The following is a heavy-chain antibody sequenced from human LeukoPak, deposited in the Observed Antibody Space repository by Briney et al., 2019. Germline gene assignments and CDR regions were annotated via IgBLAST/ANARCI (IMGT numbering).Heavy chain of an antibody. CDR1: GFTFTSFE. CDR2: IGIGDGTI. V-gene: IGHV3-48*03. J-gene: IGHJ4*02. Sequence: PGGALRLSCEASGFTFTSFEMNWVRRAPGKGQWWLSYIGIGDGTIYYADSVKGRFTISRDNAKNSLYLQMNSLRAEDTAVYYCARAPREFVDYWGQGTLVTVSS. D-gene: IGHD3-10*01. CDR3: ARAPREFVDY.